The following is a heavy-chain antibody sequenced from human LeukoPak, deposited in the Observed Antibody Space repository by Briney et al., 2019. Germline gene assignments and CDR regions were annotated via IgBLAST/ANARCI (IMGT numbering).Heavy chain of an antibody. J-gene: IGHJ4*02. CDR1: GFTFSKYW. CDR3: ATKQWLAPPPDS. CDR2: INTDGTVT. V-gene: IGHV3-74*01. D-gene: IGHD6-19*01. Sequence: GGSLRPSCAASGFTFSKYWMLWVRQAPGKGLESVSRINTDGTVTTYADSVRGRFTVSRDNADNTMFLQMNSVRDEGTAVYYCATKQWLAPPPDSWGQGTPVTVSS.